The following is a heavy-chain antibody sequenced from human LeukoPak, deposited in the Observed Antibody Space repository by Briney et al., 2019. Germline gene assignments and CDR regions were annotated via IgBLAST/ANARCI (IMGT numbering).Heavy chain of an antibody. CDR3: ARRAMADY. V-gene: IGHV1-18*01. CDR1: GYTFTNYA. CDR2: VATYNGNT. D-gene: IGHD2-8*01. Sequence: ASVKVSCKASGYTFTNYAISWVRQAPGQGLEWMGWVATYNGNTNYAQRLQGRVTMTTDTSTNTAYMEVRSLRSDDTAAYYCARRAMADYWGQGTLVTVSS. J-gene: IGHJ4*02.